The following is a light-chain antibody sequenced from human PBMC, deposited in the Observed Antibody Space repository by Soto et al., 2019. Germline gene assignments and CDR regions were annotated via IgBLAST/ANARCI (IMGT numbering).Light chain of an antibody. Sequence: QSALNQPASVSGSPGQSITLSCTGTSSDICAYNFGSWYLQHPGKAPNLRLYDVNNRPSGFANRFSVSKSGNTSSLTIYGLQAEDEAAYYCTSWTTSTTRIFGGGTKLTVL. V-gene: IGLV2-14*03. CDR1: SSDICAYNF. CDR2: DVN. CDR3: TSWTTSTTRI. J-gene: IGLJ2*01.